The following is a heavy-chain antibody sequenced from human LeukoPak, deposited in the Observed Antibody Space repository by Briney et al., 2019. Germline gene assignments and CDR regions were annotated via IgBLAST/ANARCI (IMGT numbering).Heavy chain of an antibody. CDR1: GGSISSYY. Sequence: SETLSLTCTVSGGSISSYYWSWIRQPPGKGLEWIGCIYYTGSTTYNPSLKSRVTVSVDTSKNQFSLKLSSVAAADTAVYYRARGLYCSSTSCQYYFDYWGQGTLVTVSS. J-gene: IGHJ4*02. CDR3: ARGLYCSSTSCQYYFDY. D-gene: IGHD2-2*01. CDR2: IYYTGST. V-gene: IGHV4-59*01.